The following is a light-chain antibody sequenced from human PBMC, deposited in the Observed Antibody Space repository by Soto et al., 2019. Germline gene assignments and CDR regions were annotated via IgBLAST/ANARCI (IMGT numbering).Light chain of an antibody. CDR2: GNT. CDR1: SSNIGAYYD. V-gene: IGLV1-40*01. Sequence: QTVVTQPPSVSGAPGQRVTISCTGSSSNIGAYYDVHWYQQLPGTAPKLLIYGNTNRPSGVPDRFSASKSGTSASLAITGLQAEDEADYYCQSYDISLSGVFGGGTKVTVL. J-gene: IGLJ2*01. CDR3: QSYDISLSGV.